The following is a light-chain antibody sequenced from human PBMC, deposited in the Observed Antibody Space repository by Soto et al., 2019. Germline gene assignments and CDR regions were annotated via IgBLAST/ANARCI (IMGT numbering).Light chain of an antibody. CDR3: QQYDTSLT. CDR2: DTS. Sequence: IGLTQSPASLSLSPGERATLSCGASHTIASVYLAWYQHKPALAPRLLIYDTSISANGIPDRFPGSGSGTDFTLTISRQEPEDFAVYYCQQYDTSLTFGGGTKVEIK. V-gene: IGKV3D-20*01. CDR1: HTIASVY. J-gene: IGKJ4*01.